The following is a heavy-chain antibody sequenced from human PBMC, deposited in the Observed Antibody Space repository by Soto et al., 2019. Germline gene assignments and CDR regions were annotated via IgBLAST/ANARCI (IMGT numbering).Heavy chain of an antibody. CDR2: IYSGGST. Sequence: EVQLVESGGGLVQPGGSLRLSCAASGFTVSSNYMSWVRQAPGKGLEWVSVIYSGGSTYYADSVKGRFTISRDNSKNTLYLQMNSLRAEDTAVYYCARDYRSMSWFDPWGQGTLVTVFS. V-gene: IGHV3-66*01. CDR3: ARDYRSMSWFDP. D-gene: IGHD3-16*02. CDR1: GFTVSSNY. J-gene: IGHJ5*02.